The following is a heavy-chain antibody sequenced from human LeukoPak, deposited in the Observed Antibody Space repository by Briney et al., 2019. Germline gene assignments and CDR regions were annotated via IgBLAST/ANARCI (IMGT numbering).Heavy chain of an antibody. CDR2: ISGSGDGI. J-gene: IGHJ4*02. V-gene: IGHV3-23*01. Sequence: GGSLRLSCTASGFXFSSHAMSWVRQAPGKGLEWVSLISGSGDGINYADSVQGRFTISRDNSKNTLYLEMNSLRAEDTAVYHCAKADCSSVYCFVRDFWGQGTLVTVSS. D-gene: IGHD5/OR15-5a*01. CDR1: GFXFSSHA. CDR3: AKADCSSVYCFVRDF.